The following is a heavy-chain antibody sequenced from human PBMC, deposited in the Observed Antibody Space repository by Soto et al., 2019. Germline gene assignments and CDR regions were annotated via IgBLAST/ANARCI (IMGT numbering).Heavy chain of an antibody. CDR3: ASSIPAARGGYYYYYGMDV. D-gene: IGHD2-2*01. CDR1: GGSISSYY. V-gene: IGHV4-59*01. Sequence: TSETLSLTCTVSGGSISSYYWSWIRQPPGKGLEWIGYIYYSGSTNYNPSLKSRVTISVDTSKNQFSLKLSSVTAADTAVYYCASSIPAARGGYYYYYGMDVWGQGTTVTVSS. CDR2: IYYSGST. J-gene: IGHJ6*02.